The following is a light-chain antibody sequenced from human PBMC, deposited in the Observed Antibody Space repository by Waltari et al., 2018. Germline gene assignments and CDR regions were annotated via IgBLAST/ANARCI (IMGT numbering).Light chain of an antibody. J-gene: IGKJ2*01. CDR2: DES. Sequence: EIVFTQSPATLSLSPGERATLSCRASQSVSSYLAWYQQKPGQAPRLLIYDESNSATGIPARFSGSGSGTDFTLTISSLAPEDFAVYYCQQRSNWPPYTFGQGTKLEIK. CDR3: QQRSNWPPYT. CDR1: QSVSSY. V-gene: IGKV3-11*01.